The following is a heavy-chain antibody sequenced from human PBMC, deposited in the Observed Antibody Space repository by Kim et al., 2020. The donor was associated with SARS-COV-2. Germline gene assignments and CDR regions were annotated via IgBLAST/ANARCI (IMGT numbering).Heavy chain of an antibody. CDR3: ARSRYYDILTGYYTHDY. Sequence: GGSLRLSCAASGFTFSSYAMHWVRQAPGKGLEWVAVISYDGSNKYYADSVKGRFTISRDNSKNTLYLQMNSLRAEDTDVYYCARSRYYDILTGYYTHDY. CDR1: GFTFSSYA. J-gene: IGHJ4*01. V-gene: IGHV3-30*04. D-gene: IGHD3-9*01. CDR2: ISYDGSNK.